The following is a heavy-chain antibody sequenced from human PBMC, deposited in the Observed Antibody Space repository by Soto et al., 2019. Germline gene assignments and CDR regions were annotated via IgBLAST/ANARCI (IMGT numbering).Heavy chain of an antibody. J-gene: IGHJ5*02. CDR3: ARYLGCIKNWFDP. D-gene: IGHD2-8*01. CDR1: GGTFSSYA. Sequence: QVQLVQSGAEVKKPGSSVKVSCKAYGGTFSSYAISWVRQAPGQGLEWLGGIIPIFGTANYAQKFQGRVTITADESTSTAYRELSSLRSEDTAVYYCARYLGCIKNWFDPWGQGTLVTVSS. CDR2: IIPIFGTA. V-gene: IGHV1-69*01.